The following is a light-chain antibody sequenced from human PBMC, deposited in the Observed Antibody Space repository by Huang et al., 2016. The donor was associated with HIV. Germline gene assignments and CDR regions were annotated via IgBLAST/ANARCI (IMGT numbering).Light chain of an antibody. CDR1: HSVSSN. Sequence: ERVMTQSPATLSVAPGERVHLPCRASHSVSSNLAWYQQKPGQAPRLLIPVSSTRAPGIPAGFRGSGSVTEFTHANSSLQSDDSGGYFCQQYDNWPLTFGQGTRLEIK. V-gene: IGKV3-15*01. CDR2: VSS. J-gene: IGKJ5*01. CDR3: QQYDNWPLT.